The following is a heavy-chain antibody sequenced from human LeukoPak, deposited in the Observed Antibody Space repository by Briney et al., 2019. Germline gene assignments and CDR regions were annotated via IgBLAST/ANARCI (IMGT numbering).Heavy chain of an antibody. J-gene: IGHJ5*02. Sequence: PSETLSLTCTVSGGSISSYYWSWIRQPPGKGLEWIGYIYYSGSTNYNPSLKSRVTISVDTSKNQFSLKLSSVTAADTAVYYCARVEMATIHWFDPWGQGTLVTVSS. V-gene: IGHV4-59*01. CDR2: IYYSGST. CDR3: ARVEMATIHWFDP. CDR1: GGSISSYY. D-gene: IGHD5-24*01.